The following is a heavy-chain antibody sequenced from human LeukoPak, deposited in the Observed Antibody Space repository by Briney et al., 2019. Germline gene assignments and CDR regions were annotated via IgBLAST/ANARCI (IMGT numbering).Heavy chain of an antibody. CDR3: ARSILHSGGSCCWYYFDY. Sequence: PSETLSLTCTVSGGSISNSYWSWIRQPPGKGPEWIGYINYSGSTDYNPSLKSRVTMSVDTSKNQFSLKLSSVTTADTAVYYCARSILHSGGSCCWYYFDYWGQGTLVTVSS. D-gene: IGHD2-15*01. J-gene: IGHJ4*02. CDR2: INYSGST. CDR1: GGSISNSY. V-gene: IGHV4-59*01.